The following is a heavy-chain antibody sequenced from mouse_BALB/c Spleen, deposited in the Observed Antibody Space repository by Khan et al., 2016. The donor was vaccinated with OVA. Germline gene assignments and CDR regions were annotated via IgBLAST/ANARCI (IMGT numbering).Heavy chain of an antibody. CDR3: ARELRLGGFAY. V-gene: IGHV2-6-7*01. D-gene: IGHD1-2*01. CDR2: IWGDGST. J-gene: IGHJ3*01. Sequence: QVQLKESGPGLVAPSQNLSITCTVSGFSLTAYGVNWVRQSPGKGLEWLGMIWGDGSTDYNSALKSRLSISKDNSQSQVFLKMKSLQTDDTARYYCARELRLGGFAYWGQGTLVTVSA. CDR1: GFSLTAYG.